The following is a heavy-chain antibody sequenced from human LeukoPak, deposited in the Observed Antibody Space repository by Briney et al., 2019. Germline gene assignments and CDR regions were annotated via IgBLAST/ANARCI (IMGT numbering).Heavy chain of an antibody. Sequence: GGSLRLSCVGSGFIFSSYSMNWVRQAPGKGLEWVSSISSVSSFMYYSKSVKGRFTISRDNAKKSVYLQMSSLRAEDTAVYYCAREVWGPEYWGQGTLVTVSS. V-gene: IGHV3-21*01. D-gene: IGHD1-14*01. CDR2: ISSVSSFM. CDR1: GFIFSSYS. CDR3: AREVWGPEY. J-gene: IGHJ4*02.